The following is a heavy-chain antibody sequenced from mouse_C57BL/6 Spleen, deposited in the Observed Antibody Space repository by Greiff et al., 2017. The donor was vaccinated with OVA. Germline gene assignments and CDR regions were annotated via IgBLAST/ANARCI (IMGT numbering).Heavy chain of an antibody. CDR3: ARVYDYDDGYFDG. J-gene: IGHJ1*03. D-gene: IGHD2-4*01. CDR1: GYTFSDYY. V-gene: IGHV5-16*01. CDR2: INSDGGGT. Sequence: EVQLQESEAGLVQPGASVKLSCKASGYTFSDYYMDWVHQIPEKGLEWIANINSDGGGTYYLDTFKGSAILTGDKATSTDYLQIRSLKSEDTATYYCARVYDYDDGYFDGWGTGTTVTVSS.